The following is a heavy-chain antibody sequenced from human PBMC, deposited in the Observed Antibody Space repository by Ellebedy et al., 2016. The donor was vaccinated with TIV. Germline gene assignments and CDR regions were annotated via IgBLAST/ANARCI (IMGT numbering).Heavy chain of an antibody. D-gene: IGHD3-22*01. CDR1: GYSFTAYF. J-gene: IGHJ4*02. CDR2: INPSSGDT. V-gene: IGHV1-2*06. Sequence: ASVKVSCKTSGYSFTAYFLHWARQAPGQGLEWMGRINPSSGDTTYAQKFLGRVTLTRDTSISTAYMGLSRLRSDDTAIYYCARAYYYDSIAYYFDSWGQGTLVTVSS. CDR3: ARAYYYDSIAYYFDS.